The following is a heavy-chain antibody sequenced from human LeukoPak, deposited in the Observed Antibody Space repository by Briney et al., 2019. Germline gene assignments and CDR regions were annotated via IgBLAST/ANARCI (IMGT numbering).Heavy chain of an antibody. V-gene: IGHV4-61*08. CDR2: IYYSGST. CDR3: AREETRVGATRNWYFDL. CDR1: GGSISSGDYY. J-gene: IGHJ2*01. D-gene: IGHD1-26*01. Sequence: PSETLSLTCTVSGGSISSGDYYWSWIRQPPGKGLEWIGYIYYSGSTNYNPSLKSRVTISVDTSKNQFSLKLSSVTAADTAVYYCAREETRVGATRNWYFDLWGRGTLVTVSS.